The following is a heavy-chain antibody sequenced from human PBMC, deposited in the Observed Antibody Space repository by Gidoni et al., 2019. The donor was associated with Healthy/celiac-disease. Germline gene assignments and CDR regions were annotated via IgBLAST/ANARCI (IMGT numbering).Heavy chain of an antibody. J-gene: IGHJ4*02. CDR2: IYHSGST. CDR1: GGSVSSGSSY. V-gene: IGHV4-61*01. D-gene: IGHD3-3*01. CDR3: AREIPSSYYAFWSGYLDY. Sequence: QVQLQESGPGLVKPSETLSLTCTVSGGSVSSGSSYWSWIRQPPGKGLEWIGYIYHSGSTNHNPSLKSRVTISVDTSMDQFSLKLSSVTAADTAVYYCAREIPSSYYAFWSGYLDYWGQGTLVTVSS.